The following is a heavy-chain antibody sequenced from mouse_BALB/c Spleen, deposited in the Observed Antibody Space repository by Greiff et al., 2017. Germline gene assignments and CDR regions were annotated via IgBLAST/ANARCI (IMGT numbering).Heavy chain of an antibody. Sequence: VQLQQSGAELVRPGALVKLSCKASGFNIKDYYMHWVKQRPEQGLEWIGWIDPENGNTIYDPKFQGKASITADTSSNTAYLQLSSLTSEDTAVYYCAEGYYGSRFMEYWGQGSSVTVSS. V-gene: IGHV14-1*02. CDR3: AEGYYGSRFMEY. J-gene: IGHJ4*01. CDR1: GFNIKDYY. D-gene: IGHD1-1*01. CDR2: IDPENGNT.